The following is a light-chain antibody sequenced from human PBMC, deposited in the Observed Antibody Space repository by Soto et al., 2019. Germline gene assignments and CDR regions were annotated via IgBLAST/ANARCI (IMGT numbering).Light chain of an antibody. J-gene: IGKJ3*01. V-gene: IGKV1-39*01. CDR2: AAS. CDR1: QSISSY. Sequence: DIQMTQSPSSLSASVGDRVTITCRASQSISSYLNWYQQKPGKAPKLLIYAASSLQSGVPSRFSGSGSGTDFTLTISSLQPEDFATYYCQQSYSTRFTFGPGTKVGIK. CDR3: QQSYSTRFT.